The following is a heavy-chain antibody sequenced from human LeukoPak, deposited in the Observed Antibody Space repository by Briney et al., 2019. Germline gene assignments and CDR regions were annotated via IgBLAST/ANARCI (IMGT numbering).Heavy chain of an antibody. CDR3: AKVFGTVYYGMDV. J-gene: IGHJ6*02. CDR2: IYHSGST. Sequence: PSETLSLTCAVSGGSISSSNWWSWVRQPPGKGLEWIGEIYHSGSTNYNPSLKSRVTISVDKSKNQFSLKLSSVTAADTAVYYCAKVFGTVYYGMDVWGQGTTVTVSS. V-gene: IGHV4-4*02. CDR1: GGSISSSNW. D-gene: IGHD3-10*02.